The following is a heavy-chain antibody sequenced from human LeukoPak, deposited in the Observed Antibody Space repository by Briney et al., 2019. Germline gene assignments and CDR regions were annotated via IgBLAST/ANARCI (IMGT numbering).Heavy chain of an antibody. J-gene: IGHJ4*02. Sequence: GGSLRLSCAASGFTFSSYAMSWVRQAPGKGLEWVSAISGSDGSTYYADSVKGRFTISRDNSKNTLYLQMNSLRAEDTAVYYCAKDGTSSWYVSAHCWGQGTLVTVSS. V-gene: IGHV3-23*01. D-gene: IGHD6-13*01. CDR2: ISGSDGST. CDR1: GFTFSSYA. CDR3: AKDGTSSWYVSAHC.